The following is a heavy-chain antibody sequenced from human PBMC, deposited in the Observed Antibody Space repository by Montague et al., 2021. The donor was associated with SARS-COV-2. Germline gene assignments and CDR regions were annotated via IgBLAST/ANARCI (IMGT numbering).Heavy chain of an antibody. CDR3: ASGEFFYYGSGNYYRSTLDV. J-gene: IGHJ6*02. CDR2: VIHSGTT. V-gene: IGHV4-34*12. CDR1: GASFSGYY. D-gene: IGHD3-10*01. Sequence: SETRSLTCHVYGASFSGYYWSWVRQSPGKGLEWIGEVIHSGTTNYNPSLKGRVTISIDSSNDRFSLRLTSLTAADTGVYYCASGEFFYYGSGNYYRSTLDVGGQGTTVTVSS.